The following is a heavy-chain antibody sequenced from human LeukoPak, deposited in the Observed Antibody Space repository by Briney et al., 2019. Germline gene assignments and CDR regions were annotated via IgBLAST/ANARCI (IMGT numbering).Heavy chain of an antibody. Sequence: GSLRLSCAASGFTFSSYAMSWVRQAPGKGLEWVLSICSSCSYIYYADSVKGRFTISRDNAKNSLYLQMNSLRAEDTAVYYCAGGPRVVLRYFDWFQGGNWFDPWGQGTLVTVSS. J-gene: IGHJ5*02. CDR1: GFTFSSYA. CDR2: ICSSCSYI. V-gene: IGHV3-21*01. CDR3: AGGPRVVLRYFDWFQGGNWFDP. D-gene: IGHD3-9*01.